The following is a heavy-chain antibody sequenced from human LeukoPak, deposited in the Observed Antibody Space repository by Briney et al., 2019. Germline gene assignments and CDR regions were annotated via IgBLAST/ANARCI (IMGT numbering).Heavy chain of an antibody. D-gene: IGHD1-26*01. CDR1: GFTFSSYA. V-gene: IGHV3-30*04. CDR2: ISYDGSNK. Sequence: GGSLRLSCAASGFTFSSYAMHWVRQAPGKGLEWVAVISYDGSNKYYADSVKGRFTISRDNSKSTLYLQMNSLRAEDTAVYYCARIVGSASRNYWGQGTLVTVSS. J-gene: IGHJ4*02. CDR3: ARIVGSASRNY.